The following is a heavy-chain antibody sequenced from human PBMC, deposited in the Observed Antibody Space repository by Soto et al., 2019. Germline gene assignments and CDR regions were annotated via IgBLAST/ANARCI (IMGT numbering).Heavy chain of an antibody. Sequence: SETLSLTCAVSGGSISSGGYSWNWIRQTPGKGLEWIGYIYPTGKTYYNPSLENRVTISIDTSKNQFSLQLTSVTAADTAVYYCARAPPGPAPRWGVWGHGTTVTVSS. V-gene: IGHV4-30-2*01. D-gene: IGHD3-16*01. CDR2: IYPTGKT. J-gene: IGHJ6*02. CDR1: GGSISSGGYS. CDR3: ARAPPGPAPRWGV.